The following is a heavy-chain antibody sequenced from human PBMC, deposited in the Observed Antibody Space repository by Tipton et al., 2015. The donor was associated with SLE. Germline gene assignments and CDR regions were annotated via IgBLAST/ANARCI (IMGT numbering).Heavy chain of an antibody. Sequence: TLSLTCTVSGGSISSSGYYWVWIRQPPGKGLEWIGTIYYSGGTSYNPSLKSRVTISVDTSKNQFSLKLNSVTAGDTAVYYCARQGTTRSPFDYWGQGTLVTVSS. CDR1: GGSISSSGYY. CDR3: ARQGTTRSPFDY. CDR2: IYYSGGT. D-gene: IGHD1-14*01. V-gene: IGHV4-39*07. J-gene: IGHJ4*02.